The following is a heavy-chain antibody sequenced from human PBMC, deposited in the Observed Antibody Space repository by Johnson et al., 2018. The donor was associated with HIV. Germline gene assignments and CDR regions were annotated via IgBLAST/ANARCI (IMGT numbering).Heavy chain of an antibody. CDR3: TTRVTVVIISSDAFDI. Sequence: QVQLVESGGGLVKPGGSLRLSCGGTGFTFRDYFMSWIRQAPGTGLEWLSYISSSGSTIYYADSVQGRFPISRDDSKNTLYLQMNSLKTEDTAVYYCTTRVTVVIISSDAFDIWGQGTMVTVSS. J-gene: IGHJ3*02. CDR1: GFTFRDYF. CDR2: ISSSGSTI. V-gene: IGHV3-11*01. D-gene: IGHD3-3*01.